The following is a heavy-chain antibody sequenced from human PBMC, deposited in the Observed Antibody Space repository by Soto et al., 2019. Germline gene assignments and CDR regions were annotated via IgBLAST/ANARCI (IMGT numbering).Heavy chain of an antibody. CDR1: GFTFSSYA. Sequence: WGSLRLSCASSGFTFSSYAMSWVRQAPGKGLEWVSAISGSGGSTYYADSVKGRFTISRDNSKNTLYLQMNSLRAEDTAVYYCAKCKVLVIAVAPVDYWGQGTLVTVSS. J-gene: IGHJ4*02. V-gene: IGHV3-23*01. D-gene: IGHD6-19*01. CDR3: AKCKVLVIAVAPVDY. CDR2: ISGSGGST.